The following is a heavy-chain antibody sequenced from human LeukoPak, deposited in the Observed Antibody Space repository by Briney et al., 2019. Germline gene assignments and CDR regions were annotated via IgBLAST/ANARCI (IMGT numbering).Heavy chain of an antibody. V-gene: IGHV1-2*02. CDR3: ARVMHWDIVMARGRGMDV. CDR2: INPNSGGT. Sequence: ASVKVSCKASGYTFTGYYMHWVRQAPGQGLEWMGWINPNSGGTNYAQKFQGRVTMTRDTSISTAYMELRSLRSDDTAVYYCARVMHWDIVMARGRGMDVWGQGTTVTVSS. J-gene: IGHJ6*02. CDR1: GYTFTGYY. D-gene: IGHD5-12*01.